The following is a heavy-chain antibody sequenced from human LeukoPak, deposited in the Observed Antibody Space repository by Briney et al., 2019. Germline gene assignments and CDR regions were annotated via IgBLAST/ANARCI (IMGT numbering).Heavy chain of an antibody. D-gene: IGHD4-17*01. CDR1: GFTFSGYA. J-gene: IGHJ4*02. CDR3: AKDSSVPYGITN. V-gene: IGHV3-23*01. Sequence: PGGSLRLSCVASGFTFSGYAMSWVRQAPGKGLEWVSAIDGTGRNTYYADSVKGRFTISRDNSKNSLFLQMNSLRAEDMAVYFCAKDSSVPYGITNWGQGTLVTVS. CDR2: IDGTGRNT.